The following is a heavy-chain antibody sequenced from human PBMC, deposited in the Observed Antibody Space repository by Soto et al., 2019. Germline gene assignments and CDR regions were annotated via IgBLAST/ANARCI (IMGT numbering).Heavy chain of an antibody. CDR3: ARGGGYDSFDY. CDR1: GASISYGGFS. CDR2: ISHLENT. D-gene: IGHD5-12*01. Sequence: SETLSLTCAVSGASISYGGFSWSWIRQSPGKGLEWIGYISHLENTYLHPSFKSRLTMSIDRTRNQFSLKLSSVTAADMAVYYCARGGGYDSFDYWGQGVLVTVSS. J-gene: IGHJ4*02. V-gene: IGHV4-30-2*06.